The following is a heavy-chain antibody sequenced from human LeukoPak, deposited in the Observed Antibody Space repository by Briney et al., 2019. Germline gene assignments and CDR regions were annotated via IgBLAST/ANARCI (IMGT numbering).Heavy chain of an antibody. CDR1: GYSFTSHW. J-gene: IGHJ4*02. V-gene: IGHV5-51*01. D-gene: IGHD3-10*01. CDR2: IHPGDSNT. CDR3: ARHLYYGFDY. Sequence: GESLKISCKGSGYSFTSHWIGWVRQMPGKGLEWVAIIHPGDSNTRYSPSSQGQATISADKSINTAYLQWSSLKDSDTAMYYCARHLYYGFDYWSQGTLVTVSS.